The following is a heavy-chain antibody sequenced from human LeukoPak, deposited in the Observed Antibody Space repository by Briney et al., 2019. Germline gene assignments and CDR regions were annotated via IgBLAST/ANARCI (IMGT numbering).Heavy chain of an antibody. CDR1: GYSFSSGYY. CDR2: IYHRGST. V-gene: IGHV4-38-2*01. CDR3: ARLVGNIVVVPAAPFFDY. J-gene: IGHJ4*02. Sequence: SETLSLTCAVSGYSFSSGYYWGWIRQPPGKGLEWMGRIYHRGSTYYNPSLQRRVHISVDTSKNQFSLKLSSVTAADTAVYYCARLVGNIVVVPAAPFFDYWGQGTLVTVSS. D-gene: IGHD2-2*01.